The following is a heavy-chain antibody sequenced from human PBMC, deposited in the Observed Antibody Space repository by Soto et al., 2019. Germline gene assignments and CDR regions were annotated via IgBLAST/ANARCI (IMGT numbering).Heavy chain of an antibody. D-gene: IGHD2-15*01. CDR2: INHSRST. Sequence: SETLSLTCAVYNGSFSGYYWSWIRQPPGKGLEWIGEINHSRSTNNNPSLKSRVTISVDTSKNQFSLNLNSVTAADTAVYYCARGRRSGGVVVVATKEGDYWGQGTLVTVSS. CDR3: ARGRRSGGVVVVATKEGDY. J-gene: IGHJ4*02. CDR1: NGSFSGYY. V-gene: IGHV4-34*01.